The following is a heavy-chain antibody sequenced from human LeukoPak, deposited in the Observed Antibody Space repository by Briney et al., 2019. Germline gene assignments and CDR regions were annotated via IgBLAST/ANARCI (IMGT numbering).Heavy chain of an antibody. CDR1: GYTFTGFY. J-gene: IGHJ6*02. V-gene: IGHV1-2*02. CDR2: INSNTGVT. CDR3: ARDPSGDYHLYYGMDV. Sequence: ASVKVSCKAAGYTFTGFYIYWVRQAPGLGLEWLGWINSNTGVTNYAQNFQGRVTMTRDTSITTVYMELSGLRSDDTAMYYCARDPSGDYHLYYGMDVWGQGTTVTVSS. D-gene: IGHD4-17*01.